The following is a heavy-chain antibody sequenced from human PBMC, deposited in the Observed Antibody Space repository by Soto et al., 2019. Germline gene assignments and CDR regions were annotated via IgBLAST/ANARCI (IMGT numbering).Heavy chain of an antibody. V-gene: IGHV3-30*18. D-gene: IGHD3-10*01. CDR3: GKDTESNYYGSGPTDY. CDR2: ISYDGSNK. Sequence: GGSLRLSCAVSGFTFSSYGMHWVRQAPGKGLEWVAVISYDGSNKYYADFVKGRFTISRDNSKNTLYLQMNSLRAEDTAVYYCGKDTESNYYGSGPTDYWGQGTLVAVSS. J-gene: IGHJ4*02. CDR1: GFTFSSYG.